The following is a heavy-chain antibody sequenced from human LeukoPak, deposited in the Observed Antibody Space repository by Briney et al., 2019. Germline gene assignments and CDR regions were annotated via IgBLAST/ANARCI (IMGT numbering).Heavy chain of an antibody. CDR1: GFTFSSYW. D-gene: IGHD3-10*01. V-gene: IGHV3-7*01. Sequence: GGSLRLSCAASGFTFSSYWMSWVRQAPGKGLEWVANIKQDGSEKYYVDSVKGRFTISRDNAKNSLYLQMNSLRAEDTAVCYCARESRLYYGSGSYWIDYWGQGTLVTVSS. CDR2: IKQDGSEK. CDR3: ARESRLYYGSGSYWIDY. J-gene: IGHJ4*02.